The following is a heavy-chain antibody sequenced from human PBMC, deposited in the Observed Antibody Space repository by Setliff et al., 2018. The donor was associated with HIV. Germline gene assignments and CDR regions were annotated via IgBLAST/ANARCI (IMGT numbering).Heavy chain of an antibody. CDR3: ARDWPGYGFDI. CDR1: GFTFSGAA. J-gene: IGHJ3*02. Sequence: PGGSLRLSCAASGFTFSGAAMHWVRQAPGKGLEWVTYIEYDESNKRYADNVKGRFTISRDNSKNTLYLQMNSLRAEDTAVYYCARDWPGYGFDIWGQGTMVTVSS. V-gene: IGHV3-30*04. CDR2: IEYDESNK. D-gene: IGHD7-27*01.